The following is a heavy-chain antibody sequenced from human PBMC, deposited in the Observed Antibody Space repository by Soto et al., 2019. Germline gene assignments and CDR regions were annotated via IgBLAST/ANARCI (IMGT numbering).Heavy chain of an antibody. CDR1: GDSVSSNSAA. J-gene: IGHJ3*02. V-gene: IGHV6-1*01. Sequence: HSQTLSLTCAISGDSVSSNSAAWNWIRQSPSRGLEWLGRTYYRSKWYNDYAVSVKSRITINPDTSKNQFSLQLNSVTPEDTAVYYCARGEAAAGIYAFDIWGQGTMVTVSS. CDR3: ARGEAAAGIYAFDI. D-gene: IGHD6-13*01. CDR2: TYYRSKWYN.